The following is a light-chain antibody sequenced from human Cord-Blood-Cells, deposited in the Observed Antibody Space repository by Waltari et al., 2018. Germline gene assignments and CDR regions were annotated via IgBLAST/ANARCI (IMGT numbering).Light chain of an antibody. CDR2: DAS. V-gene: IGKV1-39*01. CDR1: QSISSY. J-gene: IGKJ1*01. CDR3: QQSYSTPRT. Sequence: DIKMTQSPSYLSASVGARVTITCRESQSISSYLNWYQQKPGKAPKLLIYDASSVQSGVPSRFSGSGSGTDFTRTISIRQPEDFATYYCQQSYSTPRTFGQGTKVEIK.